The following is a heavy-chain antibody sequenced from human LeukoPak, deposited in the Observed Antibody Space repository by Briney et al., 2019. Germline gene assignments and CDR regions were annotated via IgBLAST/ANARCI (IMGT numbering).Heavy chain of an antibody. CDR2: ISGSGGST. J-gene: IGHJ4*02. V-gene: IGHV3-23*01. D-gene: IGHD6-6*01. Sequence: GGSLRLSCAASGFTFSSYAMSWVRQAPGKGLEWVSAISGSGGSTYYADSVRGWFTISRDNSKNTLYLQMNSLRAEDTAVYYCAKDTHSIAPSPQMDYWGQGTLVTVSS. CDR1: GFTFSSYA. CDR3: AKDTHSIAPSPQMDY.